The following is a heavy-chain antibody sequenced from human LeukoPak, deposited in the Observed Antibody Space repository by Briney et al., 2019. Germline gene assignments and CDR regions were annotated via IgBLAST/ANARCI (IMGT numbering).Heavy chain of an antibody. V-gene: IGHV4-39*01. CDR3: ARLGGGYNGDY. Sequence: SETLSLTCSVSGGSINMRSYYWGWIRQPPGKGLEWVGSMYYSGSTYYNPSLKSRVTIAVDASKNQFSLKLSSVTAADTALYYCARLGGGYNGDYWGQGTLVTVS. CDR1: GGSINMRSYY. D-gene: IGHD5-24*01. CDR2: MYYSGST. J-gene: IGHJ4*02.